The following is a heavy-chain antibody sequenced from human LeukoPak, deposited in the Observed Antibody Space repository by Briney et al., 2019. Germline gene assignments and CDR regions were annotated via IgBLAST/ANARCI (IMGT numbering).Heavy chain of an antibody. Sequence: SGTLSLTCTVSSASISSNYWTWIRQPPGKGLEWIGYIYYSGSTYYNPSLKSRVTISVDTSKNQFSLKLSSVTAADTAVYYCARVAYYYDSSGYYHDAFDIWGQGTMVTVSS. CDR2: IYYSGST. V-gene: IGHV4-59*12. J-gene: IGHJ3*02. CDR1: SASISSNY. D-gene: IGHD3-22*01. CDR3: ARVAYYYDSSGYYHDAFDI.